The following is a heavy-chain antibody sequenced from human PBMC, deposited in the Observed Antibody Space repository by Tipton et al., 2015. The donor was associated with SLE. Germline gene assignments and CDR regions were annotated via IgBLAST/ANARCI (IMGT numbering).Heavy chain of an antibody. CDR1: GFTFSSYA. J-gene: IGHJ3*02. V-gene: IGHV4-38-2*02. CDR3: AGDWWEINAFDI. CDR2: IYHSGST. D-gene: IGHD1-26*01. Sequence: LRLSCAASGFTFSSYAMSWVRQAPGKGLEWIGGIYHSGSTYYNPSLKSRVTISVDTSKNQFSLKLSSVTAADTAVYYCAGDWWEINAFDIWGQGTMVTVSS.